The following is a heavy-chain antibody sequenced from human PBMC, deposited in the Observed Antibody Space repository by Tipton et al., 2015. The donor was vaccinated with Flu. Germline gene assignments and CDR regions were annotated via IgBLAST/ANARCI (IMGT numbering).Heavy chain of an antibody. CDR1: GDSISRSSYY. Sequence: TLSLTCTVFGDSISRSSYYWGWIRQPPGKGLEWIGNIYYSGRTYYNPPPKSRVTMSVDTSKNQFSLNLRSVTAADTAVYYCARDFIAATGTGYWGRGTLVKVST. CDR3: ARDFIAATGTGY. D-gene: IGHD6-13*01. V-gene: IGHV4-39*01. J-gene: IGHJ4*02. CDR2: IYYSGRT.